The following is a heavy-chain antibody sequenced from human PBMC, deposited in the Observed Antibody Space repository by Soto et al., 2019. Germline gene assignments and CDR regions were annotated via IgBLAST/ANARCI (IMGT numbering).Heavy chain of an antibody. D-gene: IGHD2-15*01. CDR1: GGSISSGGYY. J-gene: IGHJ4*02. V-gene: IGHV4-31*03. CDR2: IYYSGST. CDR3: ARVSCSGGSCYLPGDY. Sequence: QVQLQESGPGLVKPSQTLSLTCTVSGGSISSGGYYWSWIRQHPRKGLEWIGYIYYSGSTYYNPSLKSRVTISVDTSKNQFSLKLSSVTAADTAVYYCARVSCSGGSCYLPGDYWGQGTLVTVSS.